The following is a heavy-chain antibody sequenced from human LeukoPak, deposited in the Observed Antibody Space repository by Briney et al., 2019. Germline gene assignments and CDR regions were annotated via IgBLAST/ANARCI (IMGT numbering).Heavy chain of an antibody. J-gene: IGHJ1*01. V-gene: IGHV1-46*01. Sequence: GASVKVSCKTSGYTFTSYYMHWVRQAPGLGPEWMGIISPTGGTTNYAQKFQGRVTMTRDTSTSTVYMELSSLRSEDTAVYYCAQGHSNNWKEYFQHWGQGTLVTVSS. CDR1: GYTFTSYY. CDR3: AQGHSNNWKEYFQH. D-gene: IGHD1-1*01. CDR2: ISPTGGTT.